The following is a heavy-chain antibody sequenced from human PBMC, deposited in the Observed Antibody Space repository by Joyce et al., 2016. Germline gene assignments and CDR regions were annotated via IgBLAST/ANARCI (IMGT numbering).Heavy chain of an antibody. Sequence: QVQLQESGPRLVKPSETLSLTCTVPGGSISSHYWSWIRQPAGKGLEWVGRIYSSGSTKYNPSLKGRVTMSIDTSKNQFSLKRTSVTAADTAVYYCASCLYDSSGYYYDAFDMWGQGTMVTVSS. J-gene: IGHJ3*02. D-gene: IGHD3-22*01. CDR3: ASCLYDSSGYYYDAFDM. CDR1: GGSISSHY. V-gene: IGHV4-4*07. CDR2: IYSSGST.